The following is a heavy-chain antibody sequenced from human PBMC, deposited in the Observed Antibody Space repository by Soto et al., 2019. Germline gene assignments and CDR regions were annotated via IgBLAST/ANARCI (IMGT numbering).Heavy chain of an antibody. J-gene: IGHJ5*02. CDR3: ARTGKFYYYDMSGLPLDP. CDR2: MYQSGST. Sequence: PLETLSLTCAVSGGSIRSEGYSWSWIRQPPGKDLEWIGYMYQSGSTYYNPSLRSRVTMSVDKSKNQFSLKLTSVTAADTAVYFCARTGKFYYYDMSGLPLDPWGPGVLVTVSS. V-gene: IGHV4-30-2*01. D-gene: IGHD3-22*01. CDR1: GGSIRSEGYS.